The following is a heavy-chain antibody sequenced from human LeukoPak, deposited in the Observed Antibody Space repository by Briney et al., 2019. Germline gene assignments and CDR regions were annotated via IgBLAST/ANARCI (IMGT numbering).Heavy chain of an antibody. V-gene: IGHV3-23*01. CDR3: AKDLDYTTYGYYFAD. J-gene: IGHJ4*02. CDR2: ISAGGGST. D-gene: IGHD4-11*01. Sequence: PGGSLTLPCAVSGFPLSSYAMIWVRQAPGKGLEWVAGISAGGGSTYYADSVKGRFTISRDNSKNILYLQLNSLRAEDTAVYYCAKDLDYTTYGYYFADCGQATLVTVSS. CDR1: GFPLSSYA.